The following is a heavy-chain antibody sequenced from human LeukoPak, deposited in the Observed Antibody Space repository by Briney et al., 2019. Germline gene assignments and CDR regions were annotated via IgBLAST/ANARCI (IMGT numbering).Heavy chain of an antibody. J-gene: IGHJ6*02. V-gene: IGHV3-23*01. Sequence: GGSLRLSCAASGFTFSSYAMSWVRQAPGKGLEWVSAISGSGGSTYYADSVKGRFTISRDNSKNTLYLQMNSLRAEDTAVYYCAKGRGAHCSSTSCFTNYYDGMDVWGQGTTVTVSS. D-gene: IGHD2-2*01. CDR3: AKGRGAHCSSTSCFTNYYDGMDV. CDR1: GFTFSSYA. CDR2: ISGSGGST.